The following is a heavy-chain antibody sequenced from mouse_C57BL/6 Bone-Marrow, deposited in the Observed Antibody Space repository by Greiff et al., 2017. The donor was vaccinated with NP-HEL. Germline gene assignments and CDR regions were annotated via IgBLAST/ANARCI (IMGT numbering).Heavy chain of an antibody. CDR2: IDPSDSYT. D-gene: IGHD2-4*01. CDR3: ARGWDYEAY. V-gene: IGHV1-59*01. J-gene: IGHJ3*01. CDR1: GYTFTSYW. Sequence: VKLQQPGAELVRPGTSVKLSCKASGYTFTSYWMHWVKQRPGQGLEWIGVIDPSDSYTNYNQKFKGKATLTVDTSSSTAYMQLSSLTSEDSAVYYCARGWDYEAYWGQGTLVTVSA.